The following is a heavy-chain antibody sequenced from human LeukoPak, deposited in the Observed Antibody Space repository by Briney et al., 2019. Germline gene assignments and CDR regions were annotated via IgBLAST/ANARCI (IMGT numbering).Heavy chain of an antibody. J-gene: IGHJ4*02. CDR1: GFTFSSYA. Sequence: GGSLRLSCAASGFTFSSYAMSWVRQAPGKGLEWVSAISGSGGSTYYADSVKGRFTISRDNSKNTLYLQMNSLRAEDTAVYYCAKDSDYDILTGYYHDYWGQGTLVTVSP. D-gene: IGHD3-9*01. CDR3: AKDSDYDILTGYYHDY. V-gene: IGHV3-23*01. CDR2: ISGSGGST.